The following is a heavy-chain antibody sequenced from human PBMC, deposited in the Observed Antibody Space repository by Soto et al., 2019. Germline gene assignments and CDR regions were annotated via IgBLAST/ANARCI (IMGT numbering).Heavy chain of an antibody. Sequence: GGSLRLSCAASGFTFSSFAMSWVRQAPGKGLEWVAATSYDGSNKYYADSVKGRFIISRDNSKNTLDLLLNTLRAEDTAVYYCAGVYYGGNSVNNYWGQGTPVTVSS. CDR2: TSYDGSNK. CDR1: GFTFSSFA. CDR3: AGVYYGGNSVNNY. D-gene: IGHD2-8*01. V-gene: IGHV3-30-3*01. J-gene: IGHJ4*02.